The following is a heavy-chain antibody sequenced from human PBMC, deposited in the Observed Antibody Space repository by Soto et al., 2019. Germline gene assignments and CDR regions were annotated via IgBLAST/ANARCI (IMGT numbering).Heavy chain of an antibody. CDR2: INPDSGAT. CDR1: GYSFTGYY. CDR3: ARGDYGTGGYPFPYVDY. D-gene: IGHD2-8*02. J-gene: IGHJ4*02. Sequence: HEHLVQSGAEVKRPGASLKVSCKASGYSFTGYYIHWVRQAPGQGFEWMGWINPDSGATNYAQNFQGRVTLTSDTSISTSSMDLTSLTSDDTAVYYCARGDYGTGGYPFPYVDYWGQGTLVIVSS. V-gene: IGHV1-2*02.